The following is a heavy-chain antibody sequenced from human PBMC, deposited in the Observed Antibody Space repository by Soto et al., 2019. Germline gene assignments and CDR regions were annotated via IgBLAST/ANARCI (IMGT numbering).Heavy chain of an antibody. CDR1: GFTFSSYG. CDR2: ISYDGSNK. Sequence: GGSLRLSCAASGFTFSSYGMHWVRQAPGKGLEWVAVISYDGSNKYYADSVKGRFTISRDNSKNTLYLQMNSLRAEDTAVYYCAKDRRDILTGYYPTYYYYYYMDVWGKGTTVTVSS. J-gene: IGHJ6*03. D-gene: IGHD3-9*01. V-gene: IGHV3-30*18. CDR3: AKDRRDILTGYYPTYYYYYYMDV.